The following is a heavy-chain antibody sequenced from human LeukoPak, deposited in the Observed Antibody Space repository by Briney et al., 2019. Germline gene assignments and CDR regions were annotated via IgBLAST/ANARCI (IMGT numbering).Heavy chain of an antibody. J-gene: IGHJ5*02. Sequence: GGSLRLSCAAPGFTFSSYSMNWVRQAPGKGLEWVSSISSSSSYIYYADSVKGRFTISRDNAKNSLYLQMNSLRAEDTAVYYCARGPRGIAAAGTGFDPWGQGTLVTVSS. CDR3: ARGPRGIAAAGTGFDP. D-gene: IGHD6-13*01. V-gene: IGHV3-21*01. CDR1: GFTFSSYS. CDR2: ISSSSSYI.